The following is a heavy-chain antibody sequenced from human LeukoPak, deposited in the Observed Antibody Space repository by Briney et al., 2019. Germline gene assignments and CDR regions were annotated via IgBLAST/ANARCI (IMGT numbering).Heavy chain of an antibody. CDR1: GYTFTSYG. CDR2: ISAYNGNT. CDR3: ARGDGYNYETPDFDY. D-gene: IGHD5-24*01. Sequence: ASVKVSCKASGYTFTSYGISWVRQAPGQGLEWMGWISAYNGNTNYAQKLQGRVTMTTDTSTSTAYMELRSLRSDDTAVYYCARGDGYNYETPDFDYWGQGTLVAVSS. J-gene: IGHJ4*02. V-gene: IGHV1-18*01.